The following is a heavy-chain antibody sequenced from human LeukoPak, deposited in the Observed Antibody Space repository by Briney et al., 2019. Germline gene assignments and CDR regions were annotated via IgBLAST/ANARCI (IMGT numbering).Heavy chain of an antibody. CDR2: IKTDGSST. CDR1: GFTFISYW. V-gene: IGHV3-74*01. Sequence: PGGSLRLSCAASGFTFISYWMHWVRQGPGKGLVWVSRIKTDGSSTNYADSVKGRFTISRDNAKDTLYLQMNSLRVEDTAVYYCARASPASYGDFDIWGQGTMVTVSS. J-gene: IGHJ3*02. CDR3: ARASPASYGDFDI. D-gene: IGHD4-17*01.